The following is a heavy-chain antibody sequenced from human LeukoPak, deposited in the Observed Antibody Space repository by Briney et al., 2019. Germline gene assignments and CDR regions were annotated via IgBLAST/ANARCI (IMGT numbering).Heavy chain of an antibody. CDR3: AKDRRPVRPDAFDI. Sequence: GKSLRLSCTASGFTFSRYDIHWIRQAPGKGLEWVAVVWSGGSNKNYADSVKGRFTISRDNSKNTVCLQMNSLRAEDTAIYYCAKDRRPVRPDAFDIWGQGTVVAVSS. J-gene: IGHJ3*02. V-gene: IGHV3-33*06. D-gene: IGHD1-1*01. CDR1: GFTFSRYD. CDR2: VWSGGSNK.